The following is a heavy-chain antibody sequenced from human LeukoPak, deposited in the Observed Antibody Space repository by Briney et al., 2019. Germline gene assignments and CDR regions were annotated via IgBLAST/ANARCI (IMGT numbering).Heavy chain of an antibody. V-gene: IGHV5-51*01. CDR2: IYPGDSAT. Sequence: GESLKIFCKGSGYSFANYWIAWVRQMPGKGLEWMGIIYPGDSATRYSPSFQGRVTISADRSISTAYLQWSSLKASDTAMYYCARGGYYYYFMDVWGKGTTVTVSS. J-gene: IGHJ6*03. CDR3: ARGGYYYYFMDV. CDR1: GYSFANYW. D-gene: IGHD3-16*01.